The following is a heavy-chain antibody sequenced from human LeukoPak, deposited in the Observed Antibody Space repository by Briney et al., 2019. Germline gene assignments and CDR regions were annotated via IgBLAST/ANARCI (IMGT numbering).Heavy chain of an antibody. Sequence: GGSLRLSCAASGFTFSSYGMHWVRQAPGKGLVWVAVIWYDGSNKYYADSVKGRFTISRDNSKNTLYLQMNSLRAEDTAVYYCARGQLGLHYFDYWGQGTLVTVSS. CDR3: ARGQLGLHYFDY. CDR2: IWYDGSNK. J-gene: IGHJ4*02. CDR1: GFTFSSYG. D-gene: IGHD6-13*01. V-gene: IGHV3-33*01.